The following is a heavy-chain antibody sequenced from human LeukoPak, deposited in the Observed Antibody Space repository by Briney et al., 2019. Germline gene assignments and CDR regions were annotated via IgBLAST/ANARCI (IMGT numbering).Heavy chain of an antibody. CDR3: ARDETHFYGAGSSNWFDP. V-gene: IGHV4-59*12. CDR1: GGSISGYY. CDR2: IYYSGTS. Sequence: SETLSVTCSVSGGSISGYYWTWIRQPPGKGMEWIGYIYYSGTSIYNPSLKSRLTISLDTSTNQFSLNLSSLTAADTAVYYCARDETHFYGAGSSNWFDPWGQGLLVTVSS. J-gene: IGHJ5*02. D-gene: IGHD3-10*01.